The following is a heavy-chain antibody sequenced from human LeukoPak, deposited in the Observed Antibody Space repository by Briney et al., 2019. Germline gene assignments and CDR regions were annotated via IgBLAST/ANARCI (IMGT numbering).Heavy chain of an antibody. J-gene: IGHJ4*02. V-gene: IGHV1-2*02. D-gene: IGHD3-22*01. CDR1: GYTFTGYY. CDR3: ARDLFPNYYDSSGFTFDY. Sequence: ASVKVSCKASGYTFTGYYMHWVRQAPGQGLEWMGWINPNSGGTNYAQKFQGRVTMTRDTSISTAYMELSRLRSDDTAVYYCARDLFPNYYDSSGFTFDYWGQGTLVTVSS. CDR2: INPNSGGT.